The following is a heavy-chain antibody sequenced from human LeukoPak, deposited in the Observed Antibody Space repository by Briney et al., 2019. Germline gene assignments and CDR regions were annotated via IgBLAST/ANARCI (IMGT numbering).Heavy chain of an antibody. CDR3: ARRTTNGYNYFFDY. Sequence: GGSLRLSCAASGFSFSYCWMSWVRQAPGKGLEWVANIKQDGSEKYYVDSVKGRFTISRDNGKNSLHLQMNSLRAEDTAVYYCARRTTNGYNYFFDYWSQGTLVTVSS. CDR1: GFSFSYCW. J-gene: IGHJ4*02. V-gene: IGHV3-7*04. D-gene: IGHD5-24*01. CDR2: IKQDGSEK.